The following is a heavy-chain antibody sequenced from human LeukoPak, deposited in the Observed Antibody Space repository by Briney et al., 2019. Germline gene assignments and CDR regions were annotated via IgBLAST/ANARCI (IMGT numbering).Heavy chain of an antibody. V-gene: IGHV3-48*03. CDR3: ARDRRVVGAFGWYFDL. CDR2: ISSSGSTI. Sequence: SGGSLRLSCAASGFTFSSYEMNWVRQAPGKGLEWVSYISSSGSTIYYADSVKGRVTISRDNAKNSLYLQMNSLRAEDTAVYYCARDRRVVGAFGWYFDLWGRGTLVTVSS. J-gene: IGHJ2*01. CDR1: GFTFSSYE. D-gene: IGHD1-26*01.